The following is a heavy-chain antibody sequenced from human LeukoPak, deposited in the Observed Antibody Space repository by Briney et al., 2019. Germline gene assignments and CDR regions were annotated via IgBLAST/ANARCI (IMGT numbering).Heavy chain of an antibody. J-gene: IGHJ4*02. V-gene: IGHV1-18*01. D-gene: IGHD1-26*01. Sequence: GASVKVSCKASGYTFTSYGISWVRQAPGQGLEWMGWISAYNGNTNYAQKLQGRVTMTRNTSISTAYMELSSLRSEDTAVYYCARPLRGGGGSFDYWGQGTLVTVSS. CDR2: ISAYNGNT. CDR1: GYTFTSYG. CDR3: ARPLRGGGGSFDY.